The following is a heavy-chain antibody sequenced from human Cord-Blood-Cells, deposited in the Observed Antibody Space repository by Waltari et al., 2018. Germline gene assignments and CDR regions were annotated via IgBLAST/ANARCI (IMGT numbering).Heavy chain of an antibody. CDR3: AKDRRGGWYDY. D-gene: IGHD6-19*01. CDR2: ISGSGGST. V-gene: IGHV3-23*04. CDR1: GFPFSSYA. Sequence: EVQLVEAGGGLVQPGGSLRLSCAASGFPFSSYALGWVRQAPVKGLEWGSAISGSGGSTYYADSVKGRLTISRDNSKNTLYLQMNRLRAEDTAVYYCAKDRRGGWYDYWGQGTLVTVSS. J-gene: IGHJ4*02.